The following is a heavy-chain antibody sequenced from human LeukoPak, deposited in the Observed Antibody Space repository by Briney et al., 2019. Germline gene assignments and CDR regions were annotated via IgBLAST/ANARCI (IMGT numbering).Heavy chain of an antibody. D-gene: IGHD6-13*01. CDR2: IRSKAYGGTT. CDR3: TRRVAAAGISYYGMDV. J-gene: IGHJ6*02. V-gene: IGHV3-49*04. Sequence: GGSLRLSCTASGFTFGDYAMSWVRQAPGKGLEWVGFIRSKAYGGTTEYAASVKGRFTISRDDSKSIAYLQMNSLKTEDTAVYYCTRRVAAAGISYYGMDVWGQGTTVTVSS. CDR1: GFTFGDYA.